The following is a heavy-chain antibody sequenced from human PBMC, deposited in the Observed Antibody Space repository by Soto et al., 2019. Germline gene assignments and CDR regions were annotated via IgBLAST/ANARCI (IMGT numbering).Heavy chain of an antibody. V-gene: IGHV4-39*01. D-gene: IGHD3-22*01. Sequence: SETLSLTCTVSGGSISSSSYYWGWIRQPPGKGLEWIGSIYYSGSTYYNPSLKSRVTISVDTSKNQFSLKLSSVTAADTAVYYAIMIVDNYFDYWGQGTLVTGS. CDR1: GGSISSSSYY. CDR2: IYYSGST. J-gene: IGHJ4*02. CDR3: IMIVDNYFDY.